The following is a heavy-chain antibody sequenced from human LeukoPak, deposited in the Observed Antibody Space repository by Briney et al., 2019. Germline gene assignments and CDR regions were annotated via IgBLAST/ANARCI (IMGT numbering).Heavy chain of an antibody. D-gene: IGHD3-10*01. Sequence: SETLSLTCTVSGGSISSSSYYWSWIRQPAGKGLEWLGRIYSSGSTNYNPSLESRLTVSADTSNNQFSLNLSSVTAADTAVYYCTREVEGYSYASGRFLHFDPWGQGTLVTVSS. CDR2: IYSSGST. CDR3: TREVEGYSYASGRFLHFDP. CDR1: GGSISSSSYY. V-gene: IGHV4-61*02. J-gene: IGHJ5*02.